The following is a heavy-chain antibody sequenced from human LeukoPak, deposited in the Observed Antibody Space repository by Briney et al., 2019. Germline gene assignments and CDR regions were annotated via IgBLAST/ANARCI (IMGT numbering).Heavy chain of an antibody. CDR2: IYYSGST. CDR1: GGSISGDGYS. CDR3: ARDNIVAGPYNWFDP. V-gene: IGHV4-61*08. J-gene: IGHJ5*02. D-gene: IGHD2-15*01. Sequence: SQTLSLTCVVSGGSISGDGYSWSWIRQPPGKGLEWIGYIYYSGSTNYNPSLKSRVTISVDTSKNQFSLKLSSVTAADTAVYYCARDNIVAGPYNWFDPWGQGTLVTVSS.